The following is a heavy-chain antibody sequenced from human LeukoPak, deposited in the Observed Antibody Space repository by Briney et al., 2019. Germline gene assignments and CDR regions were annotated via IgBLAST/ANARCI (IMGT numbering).Heavy chain of an antibody. CDR2: IYYSGST. Sequence: SETLSLTCTVSGGSISSGGYYWSWIRQHPGKGLEWIGYIYYSGSTYYNPSLKSRVTISVDTSKNQFSLKLSSVTAADTAVYYCATLDSSGYSYCFDYWGQGTLVTVSS. CDR3: ATLDSSGYSYCFDY. J-gene: IGHJ4*02. V-gene: IGHV4-31*03. D-gene: IGHD3-22*01. CDR1: GGSISSGGYY.